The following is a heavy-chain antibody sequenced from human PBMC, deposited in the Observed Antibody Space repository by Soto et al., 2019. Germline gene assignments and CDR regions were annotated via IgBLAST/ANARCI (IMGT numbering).Heavy chain of an antibody. CDR1: NGYINSGGFY. V-gene: IGHV4-31*03. D-gene: IGHD6-13*01. CDR2: IFHSGST. J-gene: IGHJ5*02. CDR3: ARGGIAGHWFAP. Sequence: QVQLQESGPGLLKPSQTLSLTCNVSNGYINSGGFYWSWIRQHPGKGLEWIGYIFHSGSTLYNPSLNSRVSLTADTSKHQLSLNLRSVTVADTAVYYCARGGIAGHWFAPWGQGILVTVSS.